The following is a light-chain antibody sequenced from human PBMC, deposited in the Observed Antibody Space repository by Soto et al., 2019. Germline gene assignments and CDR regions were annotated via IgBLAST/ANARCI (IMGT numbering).Light chain of an antibody. CDR2: VAS. V-gene: IGKV3-20*01. CDR3: QQGGGSLWT. CDR1: QAVGSSL. J-gene: IGKJ1*01. Sequence: EIVLTQSPGTLSMSPGERATLSCRASQAVGSSLLAWYQHKPGQAPRLVIYVASGRATGIPDRFSGSGSVTDFTLTISKLEPEDFAVYYCQQGGGSLWTYGQGTKVEIK.